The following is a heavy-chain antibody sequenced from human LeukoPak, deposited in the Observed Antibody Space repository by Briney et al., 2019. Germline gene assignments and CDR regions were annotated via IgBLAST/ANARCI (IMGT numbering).Heavy chain of an antibody. J-gene: IGHJ4*02. CDR2: MNPNSGNT. Sequence: ASVKVSCKASGYTFTSYDINWVRQAPGQGLEWMGWMNPNSGNTGYAQKFQGRVTMTRNTSISTAYMELSSLRSEDTAVYYCARGPNYYDSSGSWVDYWGQGTLVTVSS. V-gene: IGHV1-8*01. CDR1: GYTFTSYD. D-gene: IGHD3-22*01. CDR3: ARGPNYYDSSGSWVDY.